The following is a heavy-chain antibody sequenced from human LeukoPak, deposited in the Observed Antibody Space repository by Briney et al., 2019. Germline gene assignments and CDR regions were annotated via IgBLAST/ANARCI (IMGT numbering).Heavy chain of an antibody. D-gene: IGHD2-2*01. CDR2: INHSGST. Sequence: SETLSLTCAVYGGSFSGYYWSWIRQPPGKGLEWIGEINHSGSTNYNPSLKSRVIISVDTSKNQFSLKLSSVTAADTAVYYCARTTEDCSSTSCYQYWFDPWGQGTLVTVSS. CDR3: ARTTEDCSSTSCYQYWFDP. J-gene: IGHJ5*02. CDR1: GGSFSGYY. V-gene: IGHV4-34*01.